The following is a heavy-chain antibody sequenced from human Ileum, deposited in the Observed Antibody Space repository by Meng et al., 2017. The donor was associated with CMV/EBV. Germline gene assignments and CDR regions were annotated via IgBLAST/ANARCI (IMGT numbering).Heavy chain of an antibody. D-gene: IGHD1-7*01. CDR1: GCTFNIFG. V-gene: IGHV3-48*03. Sequence: GESLKISCAASGCTFNIFGMNWVRQAPGKGPEWISYIDFTGSTKQYSDSVKGRFTITRDDAENSLYLQMNSLRVDDTAIYYCASDRAYKTTSSDPFDCWGRGTLVTVSS. CDR2: IDFTGSTK. CDR3: ASDRAYKTTSSDPFDC. J-gene: IGHJ4*02.